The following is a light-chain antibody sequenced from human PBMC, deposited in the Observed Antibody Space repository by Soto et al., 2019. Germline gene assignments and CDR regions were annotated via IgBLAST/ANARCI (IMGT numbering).Light chain of an antibody. CDR1: SSDIGGYNY. J-gene: IGLJ1*01. V-gene: IGLV2-14*03. CDR3: RSYTSSTIFV. Sequence: ALTQPASVSGSPGQSITISCTGTSSDIGGYNYVSWYQQHPGKAPKLLISDVTNRPSGVSNRFSGSKSANTASLTISGLQAEDEAEYYCRSYTSSTIFVFGPGTKVTVL. CDR2: DVT.